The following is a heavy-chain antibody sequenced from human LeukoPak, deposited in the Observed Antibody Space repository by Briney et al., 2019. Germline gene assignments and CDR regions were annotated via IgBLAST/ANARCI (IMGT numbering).Heavy chain of an antibody. D-gene: IGHD6-13*01. J-gene: IGHJ4*02. CDR3: ARDTLIAAFDY. V-gene: IGHV4-61*02. Sequence: SQTLSLTCTVSGGSISSGSYYWSWIRQPAGKGLEWIGRIYTSGSTNYNPSLKSRATISVDTSKNQFSLKLSSVTAADTAVYYCARDTLIAAFDYWGQGTLVTVSS. CDR1: GGSISSGSYY. CDR2: IYTSGST.